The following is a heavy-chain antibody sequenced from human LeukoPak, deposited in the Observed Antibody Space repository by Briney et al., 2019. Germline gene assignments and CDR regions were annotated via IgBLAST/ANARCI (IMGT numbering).Heavy chain of an antibody. J-gene: IGHJ4*02. CDR2: ISTSSGYI. D-gene: IGHD4-17*01. CDR1: GFTFSSYS. V-gene: IGHV3-21*01. Sequence: GGSLRLSCAASGFTFSSYSMNWVRQAPGKGLEWVSSISTSSGYIYYADSVRGRFTISRDNAKNSLYLQMNSLRAEDTAVYYCTRGVTSVTTGFYFDYWGQGTLVTVSS. CDR3: TRGVTSVTTGFYFDY.